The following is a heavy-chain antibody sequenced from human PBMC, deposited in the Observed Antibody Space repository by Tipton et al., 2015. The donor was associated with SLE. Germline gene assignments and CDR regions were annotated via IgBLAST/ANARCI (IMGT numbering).Heavy chain of an antibody. CDR1: GGSISSYY. Sequence: TLSLTCTVSGGSISSYYWSWIRQPPGKGLEWIGYIYYSGSTNYNPSLKSRVTISVDTSKNQFSLRLSSVTAADTAVYYCAKENSENFLPPNFFDSWGQGRLVTVSS. V-gene: IGHV4-59*01. J-gene: IGHJ4*02. CDR3: AKENSENFLPPNFFDS. D-gene: IGHD1-26*01. CDR2: IYYSGST.